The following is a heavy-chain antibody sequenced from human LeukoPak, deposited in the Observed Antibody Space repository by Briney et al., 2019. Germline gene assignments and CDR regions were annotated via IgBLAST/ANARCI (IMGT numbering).Heavy chain of an antibody. CDR2: INRDGSQK. D-gene: IGHD3-10*01. J-gene: IGHJ4*02. V-gene: IGHV3-7*03. CDR1: GFSLSGYW. Sequence: GGSLRLSCAASGFSLSGYWMTWVRQAPGKGLEWVANINRDGSQKNHVDSVQGRFTISRDNSKNTLYLQMNSLRPEDTAVYYCAKGYYGSRAPGYYFDYWGQGTLVTVSS. CDR3: AKGYYGSRAPGYYFDY.